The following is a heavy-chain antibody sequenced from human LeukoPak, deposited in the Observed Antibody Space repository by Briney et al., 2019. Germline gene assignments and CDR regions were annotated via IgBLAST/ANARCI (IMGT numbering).Heavy chain of an antibody. V-gene: IGHV3-15*01. Sequence: GGSLRLSCAASGFAFANAWMTWVRQAPGKGLEWLGRIKSKTDGGTIDYAAPVGGRFTISRDDSKNTLYLQINSLKTEDTAVYYCTTPGGSGQGYFDYWGQGTLVTVSS. J-gene: IGHJ4*02. CDR3: TTPGGSGQGYFDY. CDR2: IKSKTDGGTI. CDR1: GFAFANAW. D-gene: IGHD3-16*01.